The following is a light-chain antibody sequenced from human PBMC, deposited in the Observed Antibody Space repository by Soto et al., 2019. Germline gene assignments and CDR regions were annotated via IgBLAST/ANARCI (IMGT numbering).Light chain of an antibody. CDR2: AAS. J-gene: IGKJ3*01. CDR3: QQRGG. V-gene: IGKV1-39*01. Sequence: DIQMTQSPSSLSASVGDRVTITCRASQSISSYLNWYQQKPGKAPKLLIYAASSLQSGVPSRFSGSGSGTDFTLTISSLQPEYFATYDCQQRGGFGPGTKVDIK. CDR1: QSISSY.